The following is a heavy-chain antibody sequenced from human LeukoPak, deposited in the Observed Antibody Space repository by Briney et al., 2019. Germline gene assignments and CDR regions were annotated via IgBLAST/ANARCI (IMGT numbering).Heavy chain of an antibody. CDR3: AKDLWGDFDY. D-gene: IGHD3-16*01. J-gene: IGHJ4*02. CDR2: IRYDGSDK. CDR1: GFTFSRLD. Sequence: GGSLRLSCAASGFTFSRLDIHWVRQAPGKGLEWVAFIRYDGSDKQYADSVKGRFTVSRDNSKNTLYLQMNSLRTEDTAVYYCAKDLWGDFDYWGQGTLVTVSS. V-gene: IGHV3-30*02.